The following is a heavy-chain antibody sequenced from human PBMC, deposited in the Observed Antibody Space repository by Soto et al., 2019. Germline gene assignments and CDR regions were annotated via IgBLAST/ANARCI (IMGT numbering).Heavy chain of an antibody. CDR3: ARDQVEQQLAFDY. V-gene: IGHV4-31*03. Sequence: QVQLQESGPGLVKPSQTLSLTCTVSGGSISSGGYYWSWIRQHPGKGLEWIGYIYYSGSTYYNPSLKSRVTISVDTSKNQFSRKLSSVTAADTAVYYCARDQVEQQLAFDYWGQGTLVTVSS. J-gene: IGHJ4*02. CDR1: GGSISSGGYY. CDR2: IYYSGST. D-gene: IGHD6-13*01.